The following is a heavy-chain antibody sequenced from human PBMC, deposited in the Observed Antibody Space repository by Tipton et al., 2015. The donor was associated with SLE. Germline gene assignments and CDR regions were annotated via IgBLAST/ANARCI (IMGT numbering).Heavy chain of an antibody. J-gene: IGHJ4*02. CDR1: GFTFSSYG. D-gene: IGHD5-18*01. V-gene: IGHV3-33*01. Sequence: SLRLSCAASGFTFSSYGMHWVRQAPGKGLEWVAVIWYDGSNKYYADSVKGRFTISRDNSKNTLYLQMNSLRAEDTAVYYCARGGGAPDSYDYYFDYWGQGTLVTVSS. CDR3: ARGGGAPDSYDYYFDY. CDR2: IWYDGSNK.